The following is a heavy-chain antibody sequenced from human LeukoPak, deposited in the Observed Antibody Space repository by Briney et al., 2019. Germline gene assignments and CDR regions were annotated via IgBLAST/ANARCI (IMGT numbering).Heavy chain of an antibody. D-gene: IGHD4-17*01. CDR3: AKSPATVTPPRYFDY. Sequence: PGGSLRLSCAASGFTFSDYYMSWIRQAPGKGLEWVSAISGSGGSTYYADSVKGRFTISRDNSKNTLYLQMNSLRAEDTAVYYCAKSPATVTPPRYFDYWGQGTLVTVSS. CDR1: GFTFSDYY. CDR2: ISGSGGST. J-gene: IGHJ4*02. V-gene: IGHV3-23*01.